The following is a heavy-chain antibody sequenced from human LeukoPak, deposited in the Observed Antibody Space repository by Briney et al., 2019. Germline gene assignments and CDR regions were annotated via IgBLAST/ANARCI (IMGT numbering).Heavy chain of an antibody. CDR3: ATARGGRPTGTMTYDI. CDR2: MNPNSGNT. J-gene: IGHJ3*02. Sequence: ASVKVSCKASGYTFTSYDINWVRQATGQGLEWMGWMNPNSGNTGYAQKFQGRVTMTRNTSINTAYMELSSLRSEDTAVYYCATARGGRPTGTMTYDIWGQGTMVTVSS. D-gene: IGHD3-10*01. CDR1: GYTFTSYD. V-gene: IGHV1-8*01.